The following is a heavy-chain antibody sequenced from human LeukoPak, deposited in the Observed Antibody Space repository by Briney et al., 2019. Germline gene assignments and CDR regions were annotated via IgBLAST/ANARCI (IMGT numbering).Heavy chain of an antibody. Sequence: GGSLRLSCASSGFTFSTYWMNWVRQAPGMGLEWVASIKQDGSDKYYVDSVEGRFTISRDNAKNALYLQMNSLRAEDTAVYFCARDYFVDGSNSRIFFDSWGQGTLVTVSS. CDR3: ARDYFVDGSNSRIFFDS. CDR2: IKQDGSDK. CDR1: GFTFSTYW. J-gene: IGHJ5*01. V-gene: IGHV3-7*01. D-gene: IGHD5-24*01.